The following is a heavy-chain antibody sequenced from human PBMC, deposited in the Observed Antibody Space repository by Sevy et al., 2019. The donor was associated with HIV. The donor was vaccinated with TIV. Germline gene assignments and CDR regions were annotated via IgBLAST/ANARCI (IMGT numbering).Heavy chain of an antibody. CDR2: FDPEDDEK. V-gene: IGHV1-24*01. Sequence: ASVKVSCKLSGRTLTQVSIHWVRQAPGKGPEWMGTFDPEDDEKIYAQKFQGRVTMTEDTSTDTAYMELSRLRSEDTAVYYCATTKDYYESRGYPFDYWGQGTLVTVSS. CDR3: ATTKDYYESRGYPFDY. CDR1: GRTLTQVS. J-gene: IGHJ4*02. D-gene: IGHD3-16*01.